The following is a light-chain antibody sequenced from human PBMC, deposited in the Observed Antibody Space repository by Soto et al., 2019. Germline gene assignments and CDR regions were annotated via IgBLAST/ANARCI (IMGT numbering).Light chain of an antibody. Sequence: QSVLTQPPSASGTPGQRVTISCSGSTSNIGSKFVSWYQQLPGTAPKLLIYRDSQRPSGVPDRFSASKSGTSASLAISGLRSEDEADYYCCSYASSSSSVFGTGTKLTVL. V-gene: IGLV1-47*01. CDR3: CSYASSSSSV. CDR2: RDS. CDR1: TSNIGSKF. J-gene: IGLJ1*01.